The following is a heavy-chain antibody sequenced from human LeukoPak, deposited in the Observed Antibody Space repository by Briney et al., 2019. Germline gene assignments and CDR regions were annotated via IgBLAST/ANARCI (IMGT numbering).Heavy chain of an antibody. CDR3: ARNPGGHIVVVTAYYFDY. V-gene: IGHV3-48*01. D-gene: IGHD2-21*02. J-gene: IGHJ4*02. Sequence: GGSLRLSCAASGFAFSNYNMNWVRQAPGKVLEWVSYISSSSHSIYYADSVKGRFTFSRDNAQDSLYLQLNNLKAGDTAVYYCARNPGGHIVVVTAYYFDYWGQGTLVTVSS. CDR2: ISSSSHSI. CDR1: GFAFSNYN.